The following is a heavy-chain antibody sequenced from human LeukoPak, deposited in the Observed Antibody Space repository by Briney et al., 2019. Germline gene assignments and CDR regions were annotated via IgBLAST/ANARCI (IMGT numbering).Heavy chain of an antibody. D-gene: IGHD3-10*01. CDR1: GFAFSSYS. J-gene: IGHJ4*02. Sequence: GRSLRLSCAASGFAFSSYSMHWVRQAPGKGLEWVAVITFDGSDIYYADSVKGRFTISRDNSKNMLYLQINSLGAEDTAIYYCAKLDGSGAGSSRPPIDYWGQGSLVTVSS. CDR2: ITFDGSDI. V-gene: IGHV3-30*04. CDR3: AKLDGSGAGSSRPPIDY.